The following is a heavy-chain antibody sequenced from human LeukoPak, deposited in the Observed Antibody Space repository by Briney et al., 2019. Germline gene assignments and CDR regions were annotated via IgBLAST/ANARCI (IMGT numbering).Heavy chain of an antibody. J-gene: IGHJ4*02. Sequence: SETLSLTCAVYGGSFSGYYWSWIRQPPGKGLEWIGEINHSGSTNYNPSLKSRVTISVDTSKNQFSLKLSSVTAADTAVYYCARVIAAAGTVRGRDYFDYWGQGTLVTVSS. CDR2: INHSGST. V-gene: IGHV4-34*01. D-gene: IGHD6-13*01. CDR1: GGSFSGYY. CDR3: ARVIAAAGTVRGRDYFDY.